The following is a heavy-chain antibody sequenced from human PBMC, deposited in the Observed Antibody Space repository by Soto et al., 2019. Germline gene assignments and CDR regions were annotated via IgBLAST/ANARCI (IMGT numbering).Heavy chain of an antibody. CDR3: AKDFSHAPYYYDRSGYYAS. Sequence: EVQLVESGGGLVQPGRSLRLSCAASGFTFDDYAMHWVRQAPGKGLEWVSGISWNSGSIGYADSVKGRFTISRDNAKNSLYLQMSSLRTEDTAFYYCAKDFSHAPYYYDRSGYYASWGQGTLVIVSS. V-gene: IGHV3-9*01. J-gene: IGHJ4*02. CDR2: ISWNSGSI. CDR1: GFTFDDYA. D-gene: IGHD3-22*01.